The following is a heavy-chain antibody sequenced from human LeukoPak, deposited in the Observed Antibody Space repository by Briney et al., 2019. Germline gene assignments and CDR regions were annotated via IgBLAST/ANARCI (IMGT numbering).Heavy chain of an antibody. Sequence: GGSLRLSCAASGFTFSSYSMNWVRQAPGKGLEWVSSISSSSSYIYYADSVKGRFTISRDNAKNSLYLQMNSLRAEDTAVYYCARDGLNCTNGVCLATDAFDIWGQGTMVTVSS. V-gene: IGHV3-21*01. CDR3: ARDGLNCTNGVCLATDAFDI. CDR2: ISSSSSYI. D-gene: IGHD2-8*01. CDR1: GFTFSSYS. J-gene: IGHJ3*02.